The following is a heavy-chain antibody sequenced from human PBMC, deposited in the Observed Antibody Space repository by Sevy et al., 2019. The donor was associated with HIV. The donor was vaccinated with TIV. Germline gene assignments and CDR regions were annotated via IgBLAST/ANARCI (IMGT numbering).Heavy chain of an antibody. CDR1: GFSFSTHD. CDR3: ASDAGYSTVWYPGY. CDR2: ISFDGSDK. D-gene: IGHD6-19*01. Sequence: GGSLRLSCAASGFSFSTHDMHWVRQAPGKGLEWVAVISFDGSDKYYSDSVKGRFTISRDDSKNTLLLQMSSLRAEDTSVYDSASDAGYSTVWYPGYWGQGTLVTVSS. V-gene: IGHV3-30*03. J-gene: IGHJ4*02.